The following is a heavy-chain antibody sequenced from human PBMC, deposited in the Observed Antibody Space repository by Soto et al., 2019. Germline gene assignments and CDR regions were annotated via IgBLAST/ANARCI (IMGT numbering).Heavy chain of an antibody. Sequence: ASVKVSCKASGYTFTGYYMHWVRQAPGQRLEWIGWIVVGSGNTNYAQKFQERVTITRDMSTSTAYMELSSLRSEDTAVYYCAAATFYYDFWNPPNRYYYGMDVWGQGTTVTVS. D-gene: IGHD3-3*01. CDR3: AAATFYYDFWNPPNRYYYGMDV. CDR2: IVVGSGNT. CDR1: GYTFTGYY. J-gene: IGHJ6*02. V-gene: IGHV1-58*02.